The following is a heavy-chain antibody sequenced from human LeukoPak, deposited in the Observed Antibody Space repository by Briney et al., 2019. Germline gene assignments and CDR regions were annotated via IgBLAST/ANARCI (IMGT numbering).Heavy chain of an antibody. CDR1: GYTVSSYY. V-gene: IGHV1-46*01. Sequence: ASVKVSCKASGYTVSSYYIHWVRQAPGRGLEGMGLINPSADHTNYAQRFQGRITMTRDTSTSTVYMELSSLRYEDTAVYYCARDHYEILARTRGPFDYWGQGTLVTVSS. CDR2: INPSADHT. J-gene: IGHJ4*02. CDR3: ARDHYEILARTRGPFDY. D-gene: IGHD3-9*01.